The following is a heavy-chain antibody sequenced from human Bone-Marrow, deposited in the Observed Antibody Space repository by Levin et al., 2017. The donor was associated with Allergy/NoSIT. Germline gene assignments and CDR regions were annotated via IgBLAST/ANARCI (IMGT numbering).Heavy chain of an antibody. CDR1: GFTFSDYY. V-gene: IGHV3-11*01. CDR3: ARVDIVFLPTATYFYYYMDV. Sequence: GESLKISCAASGFTFSDYYMGWIRQAPGNGLEWVSYISSSGTTIYYADSVKGRFTISRDNAKNSLYLQMNSLRAEDTAVYYCARVDIVFLPTATYFYYYMDVWGKGTTVTVSS. J-gene: IGHJ6*03. D-gene: IGHD2-2*03. CDR2: ISSSGTTI.